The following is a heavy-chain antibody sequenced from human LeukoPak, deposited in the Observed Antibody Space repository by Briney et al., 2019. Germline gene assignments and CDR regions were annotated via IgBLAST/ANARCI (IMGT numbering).Heavy chain of an antibody. D-gene: IGHD2-2*01. CDR3: AKRICTSNRCYLEY. CDR2: IGDSAYNT. V-gene: IGHV3-23*01. Sequence: GGSLRLSCAASGFTFGNYPMSWVSQAPGKGLEWVSTIGDSAYNTYYADSVKGRFTISRDNTKNTLYVQINSLRAEDTAVYYCAKRICTSNRCYLEYWGQGTLVTVSS. J-gene: IGHJ4*02. CDR1: GFTFGNYP.